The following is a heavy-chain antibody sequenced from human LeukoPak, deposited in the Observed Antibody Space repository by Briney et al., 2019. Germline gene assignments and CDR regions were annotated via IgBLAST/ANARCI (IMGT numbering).Heavy chain of an antibody. J-gene: IGHJ4*02. CDR1: GFTFSSYG. CDR2: ISGSGGST. CDR3: ARWDGYGDY. Sequence: GGTLRLSCAASGFTFSSYGMSWVRQAPGKGLEWVSAISGSGGSTYYADSVKGRFTISRDNSKNTLYLQMNSLRAEDTAVYYCARWDGYGDYWGQGTLVTVSS. V-gene: IGHV3-23*01. D-gene: IGHD5-24*01.